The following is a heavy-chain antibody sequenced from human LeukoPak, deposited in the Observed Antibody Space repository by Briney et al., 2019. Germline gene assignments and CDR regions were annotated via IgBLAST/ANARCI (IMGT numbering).Heavy chain of an antibody. D-gene: IGHD3-10*01. CDR2: IIPILGIA. Sequence: GASVKVSCKASGGTFSSYAISWVRQAPGQGLEWLGRIIPILGIASYAQKFQGRVTMTRDTSMSTVYMELSSLRYEDTAVYYCARDRVPYGSGSLVDYWGQGTLVTVSS. CDR1: GGTFSSYA. CDR3: ARDRVPYGSGSLVDY. J-gene: IGHJ4*02. V-gene: IGHV1-69*04.